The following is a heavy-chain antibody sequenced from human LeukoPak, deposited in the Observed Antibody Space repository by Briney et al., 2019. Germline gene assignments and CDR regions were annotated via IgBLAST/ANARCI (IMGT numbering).Heavy chain of an antibody. D-gene: IGHD3-22*01. J-gene: IGHJ4*02. Sequence: GGSLRLSCAVSGITLSNYGISWVRQAPGKGLEWVAGISDSGGSTNYADSVKGRFTISRDNPKNTLYLQMNSLRAEDTAVYFCARRGVVIRVILVGFHKEAFYFDSWGQGALVTVSS. V-gene: IGHV3-23*01. CDR2: ISDSGGST. CDR1: GITLSNYG. CDR3: ARRGVVIRVILVGFHKEAFYFDS.